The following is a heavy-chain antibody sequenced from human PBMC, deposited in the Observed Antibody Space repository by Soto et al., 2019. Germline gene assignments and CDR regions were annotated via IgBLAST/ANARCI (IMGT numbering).Heavy chain of an antibody. CDR3: ASDILTGSGY. V-gene: IGHV3-33*01. D-gene: IGHD3-9*01. CDR1: GFTFSSYG. J-gene: IGHJ4*02. CDR2: IWYDGSNK. Sequence: QVQLVESGGGVVQPGRSLRLSCAASGFTFSSYGMHWVRQAPGKGLEWVAVIWYDGSNKYYADSVKGRFTISRDNSKNTLYLQLNSLRAEDTAVYYCASDILTGSGYWGQGTLVTVSS.